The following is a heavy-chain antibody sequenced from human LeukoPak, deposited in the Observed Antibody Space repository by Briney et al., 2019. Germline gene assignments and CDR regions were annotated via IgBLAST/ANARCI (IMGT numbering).Heavy chain of an antibody. J-gene: IGHJ3*02. CDR2: VTHDGSKM. Sequence: GGSLRLSCSASGFSFSDYSIHWVRQAPGKGFDWVTVVTHDGSKMYYADSVEGRFIISRDNSKDMVYLQMNRLTSEDTAMYYCVRGGSEVVVAAALGAFDIWGQGTMITVSS. D-gene: IGHD2-15*01. CDR3: VRGGSEVVVAAALGAFDI. V-gene: IGHV3-30*14. CDR1: GFSFSDYS.